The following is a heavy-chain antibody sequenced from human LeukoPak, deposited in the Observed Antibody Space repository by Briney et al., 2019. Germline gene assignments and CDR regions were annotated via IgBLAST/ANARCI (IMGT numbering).Heavy chain of an antibody. CDR3: TRGRGSFDDY. D-gene: IGHD1-26*01. V-gene: IGHV4-34*01. J-gene: IGHJ4*02. CDR1: GGSFSGYY. Sequence: SETLSLTCAVSGGSFSGYYWSWIRQPPGKGLEWIGEMNHSGSTNHNPSLKSRVSISVDKNQFSLKLTSVTAWDTAVYYCTRGRGSFDDYWGQGTLVTVSS. CDR2: MNHSGST.